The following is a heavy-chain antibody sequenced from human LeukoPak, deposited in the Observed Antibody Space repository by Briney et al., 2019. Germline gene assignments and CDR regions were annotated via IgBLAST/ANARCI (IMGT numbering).Heavy chain of an antibody. J-gene: IGHJ4*02. Sequence: GGSLRLSCAASGFTLSDFYMNWLRQAPGKGLEWLSYISGSSVTIDYADSVKGRFTISRDNAKNSLYLQMNSLRAEDTAVYYCAKEVIDRSDSSGTFDYWGQGILVTVSS. V-gene: IGHV3-11*01. CDR1: GFTLSDFY. CDR2: ISGSSVTI. CDR3: AKEVIDRSDSSGTFDY. D-gene: IGHD3-22*01.